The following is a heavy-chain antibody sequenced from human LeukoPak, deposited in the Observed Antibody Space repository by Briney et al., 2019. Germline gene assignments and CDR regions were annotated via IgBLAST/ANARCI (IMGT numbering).Heavy chain of an antibody. J-gene: IGHJ5*02. CDR2: IYWDDEK. V-gene: IGHV2-5*02. Sequence: SGPTLVNPTQTLTLTCTFSGFSLSTSGVGVGWIRQPPGKALLWLALIYWDDEKYYSPSLKSRLSISRDTSRNQVVLTMTNMDPLDTATYFCAHSYYFGSRSYYNVWFAPWGLGTLVTVSS. CDR3: AHSYYFGSRSYYNVWFAP. CDR1: GFSLSTSGVG. D-gene: IGHD3-10*01.